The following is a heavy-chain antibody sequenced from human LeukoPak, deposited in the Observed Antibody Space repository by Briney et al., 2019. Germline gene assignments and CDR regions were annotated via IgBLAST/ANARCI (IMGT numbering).Heavy chain of an antibody. CDR2: IRPDSGGT. CDR3: ARWTREKQQLDYYYYYMDV. D-gene: IGHD6-13*01. J-gene: IGHJ6*03. Sequence: ASVKVSCKASGYTFTGYFMDWVRQVPGQGLEWMGWIRPDSGGTHYAQKFRGRVTMTRDMSISTAYMELRSLRSDDTAVYYCARWTREKQQLDYYYYYMDVWGKGTTVTVSS. CDR1: GYTFTGYF. V-gene: IGHV1-2*02.